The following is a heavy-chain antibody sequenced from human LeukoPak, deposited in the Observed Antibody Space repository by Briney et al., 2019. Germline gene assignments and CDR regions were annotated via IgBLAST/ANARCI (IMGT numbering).Heavy chain of an antibody. CDR2: INSDGSTT. CDR1: GLTFSSYW. CDR3: ARGGAGSIAAAIADYYMDV. V-gene: IGHV3-74*01. D-gene: IGHD6-13*01. J-gene: IGHJ6*03. Sequence: GGSLRLSCAASGLTFSSYWMHWVRQAPGKGLVWISRINSDGSTTTYADSVKGRFTISRDNAMNTLYLQMNSLRAEDTAVYYCARGGAGSIAAAIADYYMDVWGKGTTVTISS.